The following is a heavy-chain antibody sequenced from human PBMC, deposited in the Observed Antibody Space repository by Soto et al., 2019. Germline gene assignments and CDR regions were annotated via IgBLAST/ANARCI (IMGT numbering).Heavy chain of an antibody. D-gene: IGHD6-6*01. J-gene: IGHJ6*02. CDR2: IYPGDSDT. CDR1: WYSFTSYW. Sequence: GESLKISCKGSWYSFTSYWIGWVGQMPGKGLEWMGIIYPGDSDTRYSPSFQGQVTISADKSISTAYLQWSSLKASDTAMYYCAVPGIAARPGYYGMDVWGQGTTVTVSS. V-gene: IGHV5-51*01. CDR3: AVPGIAARPGYYGMDV.